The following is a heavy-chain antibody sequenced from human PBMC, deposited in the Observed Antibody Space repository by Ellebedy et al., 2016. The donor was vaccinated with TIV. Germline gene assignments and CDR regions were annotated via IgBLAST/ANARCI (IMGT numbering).Heavy chain of an antibody. CDR3: VGFGVFNL. CDR1: GFPSSNFW. D-gene: IGHD3-3*01. CDR2: IKTDGSET. Sequence: PGGSLRLSCAAWGFPSSNFWMSWVRQAPGKGLEWVAHIKTDGSETYYVDSVKGRFTISRENAKNALFLQMDGLRVDDSAVYYCVGFGVFNLWGQGAPVTVSS. J-gene: IGHJ5*02. V-gene: IGHV3-7*01.